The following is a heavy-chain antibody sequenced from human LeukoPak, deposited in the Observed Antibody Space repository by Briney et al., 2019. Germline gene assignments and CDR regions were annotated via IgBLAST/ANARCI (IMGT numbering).Heavy chain of an antibody. CDR3: ARDFRNYYDTSGYPFYY. CDR1: GGSISSYY. D-gene: IGHD3-22*01. Sequence: SETLSLTCTVSGGSISSYYWSWIRQPPGKGLEWIGYIFYSGSPNYNPSLKSRVTISVATSKNQFSLKLSSVTAADTAVYYCARDFRNYYDTSGYPFYYWGQGTLVTVSS. V-gene: IGHV4-59*01. CDR2: IFYSGSP. J-gene: IGHJ4*02.